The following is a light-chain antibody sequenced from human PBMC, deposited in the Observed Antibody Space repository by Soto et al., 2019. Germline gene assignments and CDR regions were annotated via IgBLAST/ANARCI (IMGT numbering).Light chain of an antibody. CDR2: DAS. V-gene: IGKV3-11*01. J-gene: IGKJ4*01. Sequence: EIVLTQSPATLSLSPGERATLSCRPSQSVSSYLAWYQQKPRQAPRLLIYDASNRATGIPARFSGSGSGTDFTRTISSLEPEDFAVYYCQQRSNWPPKLTFGGGTKVDIK. CDR1: QSVSSY. CDR3: QQRSNWPPKLT.